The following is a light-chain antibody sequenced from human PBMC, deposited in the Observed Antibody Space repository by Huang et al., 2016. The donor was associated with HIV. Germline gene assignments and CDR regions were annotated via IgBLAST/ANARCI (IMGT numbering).Light chain of an antibody. J-gene: IGKJ1*01. Sequence: DIQLTQSPSTLSASVGDRLTTTCRAGQNISSWLAWYQQKQGKAPKRLIYKIASLESGVPSRFSGSGSGTKFTLTINSLQPDDIGTYYCQYGETFGQGSKVEVK. CDR3: QYGET. CDR2: KIA. CDR1: QNISSW. V-gene: IGKV1-5*03.